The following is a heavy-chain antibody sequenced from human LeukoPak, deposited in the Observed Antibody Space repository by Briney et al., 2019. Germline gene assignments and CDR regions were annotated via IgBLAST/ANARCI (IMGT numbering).Heavy chain of an antibody. CDR2: INHSGST. CDR3: ARVYYDSSGYSHDPYNWFDP. V-gene: IGHV4-34*01. Sequence: PSETLSLTCAVYGGSFSGYYWSWIRQPPGKGLEWIGEINHSGSTNYNPSLKSRVTISVDTSKNQFSLKLSSVTAADTAVYYCARVYYDSSGYSHDPYNWFDPWGQGTLVTVSS. CDR1: GGSFSGYY. D-gene: IGHD3-22*01. J-gene: IGHJ5*02.